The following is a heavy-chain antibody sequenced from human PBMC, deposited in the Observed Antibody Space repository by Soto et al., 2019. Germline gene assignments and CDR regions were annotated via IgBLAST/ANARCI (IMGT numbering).Heavy chain of an antibody. V-gene: IGHV3-72*01. CDR1: GFTFSDHY. CDR2: IRNKANSYFT. CDR3: GRVRLGGPMSTVDY. J-gene: IGHJ4*02. D-gene: IGHD3-10*01. Sequence: EVQLVESGGGLVQPGGSLRLSCAASGFTFSDHYMDWVCQAPGKGLEWVGRIRNKANSYFTQYAASVKGRFTISRDDSKNSLYLEMNSLKTEDTAVYYCGRVRLGGPMSTVDYWGQGILVTVSS.